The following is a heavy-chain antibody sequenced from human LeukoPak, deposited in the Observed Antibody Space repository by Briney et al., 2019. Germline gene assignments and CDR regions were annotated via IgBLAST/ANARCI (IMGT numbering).Heavy chain of an antibody. CDR2: IYYSGST. CDR1: GGSISSSSYY. D-gene: IGHD3-10*01. CDR3: ARSLWFGELLPSMDV. J-gene: IGHJ6*04. Sequence: SETLSLTCTVSGGSISSSSYYWGWIRQPPGKGLEWIGSIYYSGSTYYNPSLKSRVTISVDTSKNQFSLKLSSVTAADTAVYYCARSLWFGELLPSMDVWGKGTTVTVSS. V-gene: IGHV4-39*07.